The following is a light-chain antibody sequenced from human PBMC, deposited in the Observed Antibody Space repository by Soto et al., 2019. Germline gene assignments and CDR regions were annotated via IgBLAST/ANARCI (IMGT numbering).Light chain of an antibody. V-gene: IGLV2-11*01. Sequence: QSVLTQPRSVSGSPGQSITISCTGTTSDVGGYNSVSWYQQHPGKSPKLIIYDDTTRPSGVPDRFSGSKSGNTASLTISGLQAEDEADYSCCSHAGTYVVFGGGTKLTVL. CDR3: CSHAGTYVV. CDR2: DDT. J-gene: IGLJ2*01. CDR1: TSDVGGYNS.